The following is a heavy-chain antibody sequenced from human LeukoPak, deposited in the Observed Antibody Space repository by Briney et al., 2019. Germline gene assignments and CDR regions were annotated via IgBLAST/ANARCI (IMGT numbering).Heavy chain of an antibody. J-gene: IGHJ5*02. D-gene: IGHD5-18*01. CDR3: ARGSYGSNWFDP. CDR2: IYYSGST. Sequence: PSETLSLTCTVSGGSISSYYWSWIRQPPGKGLEWIGYIYYSGSTNYNPSLKSRVTISVDTSKNQFSLKLSSVTAADTAVYYCARGSYGSNWFDPWGQGTLVTVSS. CDR1: GGSISSYY. V-gene: IGHV4-59*01.